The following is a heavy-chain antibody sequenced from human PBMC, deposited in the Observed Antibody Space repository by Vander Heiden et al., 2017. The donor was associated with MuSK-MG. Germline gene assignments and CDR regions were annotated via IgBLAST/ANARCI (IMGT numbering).Heavy chain of an antibody. Sequence: EVQLVESGGGLVQPGRSLRLSCPTSGFPFSDNAMSWFRQAPGKGLEWVGFISSKAYGGTTEDAASVKGRFTISRDDSKSIAYLQMNSLRTEDTAVYYCTRGWLQWDYWGQGTLVTVSS. J-gene: IGHJ4*02. CDR2: ISSKAYGGTT. D-gene: IGHD5-12*01. CDR1: GFPFSDNA. V-gene: IGHV3-49*03. CDR3: TRGWLQWDY.